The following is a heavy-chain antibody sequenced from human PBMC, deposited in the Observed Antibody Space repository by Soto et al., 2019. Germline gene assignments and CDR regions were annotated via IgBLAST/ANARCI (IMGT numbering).Heavy chain of an antibody. Sequence: EVQLLESGGGLVQPGGSLRLSCAASGFTFSTYTMSWVRRAPGKGLEWVSAISGSGASPSYADSVQGRFTISRDTPKRTLYLQMNNLRAEDTPVYYCAKARCSTTNCYVPDYWGQGTLVTVSS. CDR2: ISGSGASP. V-gene: IGHV3-23*01. D-gene: IGHD2-2*01. J-gene: IGHJ4*02. CDR1: GFTFSTYT. CDR3: AKARCSTTNCYVPDY.